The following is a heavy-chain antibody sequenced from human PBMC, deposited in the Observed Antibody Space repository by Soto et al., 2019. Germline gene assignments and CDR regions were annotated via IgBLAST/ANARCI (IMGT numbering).Heavy chain of an antibody. V-gene: IGHV3-64D*06. D-gene: IGHD6-6*01. J-gene: IGHJ4*02. CDR3: VKVEYSSTYYALDS. Sequence: GGSLGLSCAAAGISFSDYVMNWVRQAPGKGLEYVSAITSNGGSTSHADSVKGRFTISRDNSKNRLYLQMSSLRVEDTAVYYCVKVEYSSTYYALDSWGQGTLVTVSS. CDR1: GISFSDYV. CDR2: ITSNGGST.